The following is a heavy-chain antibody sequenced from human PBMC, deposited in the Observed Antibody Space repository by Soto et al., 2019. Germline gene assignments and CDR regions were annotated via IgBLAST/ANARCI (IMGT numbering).Heavy chain of an antibody. V-gene: IGHV4-59*01. CDR3: ARGGNRYSNVASGVGGFDF. CDR1: GASISSSY. CDR2: VYHTGAT. D-gene: IGHD5-12*01. Sequence: SETLSLTCTVSGASISSSYWSWIRQSPERGLEWIAYVYHTGATNYNPSLKSRVTISLDTPKGQFSLNLTSLTTADTAVYFCARGGNRYSNVASGVGGFDFWGQGSLVTVSS. J-gene: IGHJ4*02.